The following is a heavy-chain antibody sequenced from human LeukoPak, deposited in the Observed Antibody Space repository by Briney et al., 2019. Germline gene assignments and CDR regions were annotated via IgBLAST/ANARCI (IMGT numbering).Heavy chain of an antibody. CDR2: IYYSGTT. CDR1: GGSISSGDYY. D-gene: IGHD3-10*01. J-gene: IGHJ5*02. V-gene: IGHV4-30-4*01. Sequence: SETLSLTCTVSGGSISSGDYYWSWIRQPPGKGLEWIGYIYYSGTTYYNPSLKSRVTISVDTSKNQFSLKLSSVTAADTAVYYCARGETAYGSGSYHNRFDPWGQGTLVTVSS. CDR3: ARGETAYGSGSYHNRFDP.